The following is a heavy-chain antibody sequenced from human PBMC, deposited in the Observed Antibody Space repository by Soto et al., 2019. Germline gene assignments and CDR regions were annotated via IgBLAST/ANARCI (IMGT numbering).Heavy chain of an antibody. V-gene: IGHV3-49*04. D-gene: IGHD6-6*01. CDR2: IRSKAYGGTT. CDR1: GFTFGDYA. J-gene: IGHJ4*02. Sequence: EVQLVESGGGLVQPGRSLRLSCTASGFTFGDYAMSWVRQAPGKGLEWVGFIRSKAYGGTTEYAASVKGRFTISRDDSKNTLYLQMNSLRAEDTAVYYCAKVSIAARRTPYYFDYWGQGTLVTVSS. CDR3: AKVSIAARRTPYYFDY.